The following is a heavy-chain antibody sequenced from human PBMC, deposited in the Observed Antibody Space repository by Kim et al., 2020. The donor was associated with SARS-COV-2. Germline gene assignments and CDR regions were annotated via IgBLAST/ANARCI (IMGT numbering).Heavy chain of an antibody. CDR3: ARDGYRRGADYYYGSGSYYYYYYGMDV. V-gene: IGHV3-11*05. CDR1: GFTFSDYY. CDR2: ISSSSYT. J-gene: IGHJ6*02. Sequence: GGSLRLSCAASGFTFSDYYMSWIRQAPGKGLEWVSYISSSSYTNYADSVKGRFTISRDNAKNSLYLQMNSLRAEDTAVYYCARDGYRRGADYYYGSGSYYYYYYGMDVWGQGTTVTVSS. D-gene: IGHD3-10*01.